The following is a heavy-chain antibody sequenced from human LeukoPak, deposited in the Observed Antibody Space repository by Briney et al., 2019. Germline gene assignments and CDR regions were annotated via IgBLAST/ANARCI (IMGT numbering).Heavy chain of an antibody. CDR3: ASRGPAGIDY. Sequence: SETLSLTCAVSGGSISSGGYSWSWIRQPPGTGLEWIGYIYLSGSTYYNPSLKSRVTISVDRSKNQFSLKLSSVTAADTAVYYCASRGPAGIDYWGQGTLVTVSS. CDR2: IYLSGST. CDR1: GGSISSGGYS. V-gene: IGHV4-30-2*01. J-gene: IGHJ4*02.